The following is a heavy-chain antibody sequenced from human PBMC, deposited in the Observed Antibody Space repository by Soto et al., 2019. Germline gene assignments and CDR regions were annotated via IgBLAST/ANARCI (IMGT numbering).Heavy chain of an antibody. J-gene: IGHJ6*03. CDR2: INAGNGNT. Sequence: QVPLVQAGAEVRKPGASVQVSCKASGYNFSSHDIHWVRQAPGQGLEWMGWINAGNGNTRYSQKFQDRITITRDASASTAYMELSSLRSEDTAIYYCARDSFYCGGRYCDHYSFYMDVWGKGTTVTVSS. CDR1: GYNFSSHD. V-gene: IGHV1-3*01. CDR3: ARDSFYCGGRYCDHYSFYMDV. D-gene: IGHD2-21*01.